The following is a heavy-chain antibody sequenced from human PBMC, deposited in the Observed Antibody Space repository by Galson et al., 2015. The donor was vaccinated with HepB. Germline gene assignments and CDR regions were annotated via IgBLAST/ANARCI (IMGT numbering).Heavy chain of an antibody. CDR2: ISAYNGNL. J-gene: IGHJ1*01. CDR3: ARDVRGDRGREPGC. Sequence: SVKVSCKASGFTFTNYGFTWVRQAPGQGLEWVGWISAYNGNLNYGQRFQGRVTMTTDTSTSTAYMELRSLTSDDTAVYYCARDVRGDRGREPGCWGRGTLVIVSS. CDR1: GFTFTNYG. V-gene: IGHV1-18*01. D-gene: IGHD3-16*01.